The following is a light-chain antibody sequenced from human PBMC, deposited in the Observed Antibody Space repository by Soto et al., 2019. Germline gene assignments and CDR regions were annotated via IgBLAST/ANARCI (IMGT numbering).Light chain of an antibody. CDR1: QSISTW. V-gene: IGKV1-5*03. CDR3: QQYDSYPLT. CDR2: KAS. Sequence: DIQMTQSPSTLSAFVGDRVTITCRASQSISTWLAWYQQKPGKAPKFLINKASNLQSGVPSRFSGSGSGTEFTLTINSLQPDDFATYYCQQYDSYPLTFGGGTKVEIK. J-gene: IGKJ4*01.